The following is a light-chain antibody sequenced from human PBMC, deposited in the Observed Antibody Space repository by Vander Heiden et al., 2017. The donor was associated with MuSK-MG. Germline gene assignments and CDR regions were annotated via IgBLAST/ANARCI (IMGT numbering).Light chain of an antibody. CDR2: EVS. J-gene: IGLJ2*01. Sequence: QSALPQPASVSGSPGRSLTISCTGTSSDVGGYNLVSWYQQHPGKAPKLMIYEVSKRPSGVSNRFSGSKSGNTASLTISGRQAEDEADYYCCSDAGTSTVVFGGGTKLTVL. CDR1: SSDVGGYNL. CDR3: CSDAGTSTVV. V-gene: IGLV2-23*02.